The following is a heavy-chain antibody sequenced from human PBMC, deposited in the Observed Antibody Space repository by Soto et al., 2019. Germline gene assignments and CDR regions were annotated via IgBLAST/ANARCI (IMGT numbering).Heavy chain of an antibody. CDR3: ASVGGGRYYDSSGHWPLAGFDI. Sequence: GASVKVSCKASGYTFTSYGISWVRQAPGQGLEWMGWISAYNGNTNYAQKLQGRVTMTTDTSTSTAYKEMRSPRSDDTAVYYCASVGGGRYYDSSGHWPLAGFDIWGQGTMVTVSS. CDR2: ISAYNGNT. V-gene: IGHV1-18*01. J-gene: IGHJ3*02. CDR1: GYTFTSYG. D-gene: IGHD3-22*01.